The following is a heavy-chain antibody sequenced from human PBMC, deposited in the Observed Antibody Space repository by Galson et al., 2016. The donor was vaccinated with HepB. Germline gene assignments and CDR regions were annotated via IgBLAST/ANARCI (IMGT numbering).Heavy chain of an antibody. CDR2: IKQDGSEK. CDR3: SSAAYHYGSNGYYFAY. J-gene: IGHJ4*02. Sequence: SLRLSCAASGFTFSGYWVAWVRQTPGEGLEWVANIKQDGSEKYYVDSVKGRFTISRDNAKNSLYLQMNSLRPEDTAVYYCSSAAYHYGSNGYYFAYWGQGTLVTVSS. V-gene: IGHV3-7*05. CDR1: GFTFSGYW. D-gene: IGHD3-22*01.